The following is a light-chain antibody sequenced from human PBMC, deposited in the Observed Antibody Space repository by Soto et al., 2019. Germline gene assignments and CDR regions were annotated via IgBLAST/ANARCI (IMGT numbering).Light chain of an antibody. Sequence: DIVMTQTPLSLSVTTGQPAAISCKSSQSLLHSDGKTYLYWYLQKPGQSPQLLIYEVNIRSSGVPDRFSGGGSGTDFTLKISRVQAEDVGLYYCMQSMQLPITFGQGTRLEI. CDR1: QSLLHSDGKTY. J-gene: IGKJ5*01. CDR3: MQSMQLPIT. CDR2: EVN. V-gene: IGKV2D-29*02.